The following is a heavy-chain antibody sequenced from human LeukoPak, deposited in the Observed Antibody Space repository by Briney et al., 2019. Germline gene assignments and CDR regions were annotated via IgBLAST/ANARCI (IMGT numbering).Heavy chain of an antibody. V-gene: IGHV3-23*01. CDR2: ISGNGGST. CDR3: ARDQEGFDY. J-gene: IGHJ4*02. Sequence: GGSLRLSCIAPGFTFSNYWITWVRQAPGKGLEWVSTISGNGGSTYSADAVKGRFTISRDNSKNTMFLQMNSLRAEDTAVYYCARDQEGFDYWGQGTLVTASS. CDR1: GFTFSNYW.